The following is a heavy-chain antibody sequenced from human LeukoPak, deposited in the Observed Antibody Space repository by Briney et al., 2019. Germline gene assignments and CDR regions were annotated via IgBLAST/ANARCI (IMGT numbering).Heavy chain of an antibody. J-gene: IGHJ4*02. Sequence: QPSETLSLTCTVSGGSISSGGYYWSWIRQHPGKGLEWIGYIYYSGSTYYNPSLKSRVTISVDTSKNQFSLKLSSVTAADTAVYYCTRASSWGGHQGYWGQGTLVTVSS. CDR2: IYYSGST. V-gene: IGHV4-31*03. CDR1: GGSISSGGYY. CDR3: TRASSWGGHQGY. D-gene: IGHD3-3*01.